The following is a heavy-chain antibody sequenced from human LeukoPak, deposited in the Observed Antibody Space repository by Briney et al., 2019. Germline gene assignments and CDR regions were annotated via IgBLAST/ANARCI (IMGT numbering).Heavy chain of an antibody. D-gene: IGHD6-19*01. CDR3: ARDRGSGWFVY. CDR2: ISAYNGNT. CDR1: GYTFTGYY. J-gene: IGHJ4*02. Sequence: ASVKVSCKASGYTFTGYYIHWVRQAPGQGLEWMGWISAYNGNTNYAQKLQGRVTMTTDTSTSTAYMELRSLRSDDTAVYYCARDRGSGWFVYWGQGTLVTVSS. V-gene: IGHV1-18*04.